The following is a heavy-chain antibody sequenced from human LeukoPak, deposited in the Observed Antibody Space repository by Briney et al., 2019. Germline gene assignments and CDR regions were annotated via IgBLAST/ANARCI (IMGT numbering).Heavy chain of an antibody. CDR1: GFIFSSYW. CDR3: ARRALRYCSSTSCPAQYYGVDV. V-gene: IGHV3-7*03. D-gene: IGHD2-2*01. Sequence: GGSLRLSCAASGFIFSSYWMSWVRQAPGKGLEWVANIREDGSEKYYVDSVKGRFTISRDNAKNSLYLQTNSLRAEDTAVYYCARRALRYCSSTSCPAQYYGVDVWGKGTTVTVSS. J-gene: IGHJ6*04. CDR2: IREDGSEK.